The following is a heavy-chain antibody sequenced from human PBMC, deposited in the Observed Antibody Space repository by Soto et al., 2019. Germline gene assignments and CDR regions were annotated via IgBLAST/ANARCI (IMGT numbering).Heavy chain of an antibody. J-gene: IGHJ4*02. Sequence: SEILSLTCPVYGESFSGHYWSWIRKSPAKGLEWIGQINPSASTNQNPSLTSRLSISVDTSKNQFSLKMTSVTAADTAVYYCARVLSIIGAPDKYSFDSWGRGTLVTVSS. CDR2: INPSAST. D-gene: IGHD3-10*01. CDR1: GESFSGHY. CDR3: ARVLSIIGAPDKYSFDS. V-gene: IGHV4-34*01.